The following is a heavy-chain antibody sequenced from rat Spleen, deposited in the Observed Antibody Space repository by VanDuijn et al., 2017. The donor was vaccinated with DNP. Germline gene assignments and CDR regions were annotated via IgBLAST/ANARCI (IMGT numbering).Heavy chain of an antibody. J-gene: IGHJ1*01. Sequence: EVQLVESGGGLVQPGRSMKLSCAASGFTFSNYDMAWVRQAPKKGLEWVATISYDGSSTYYRDSVKGRFTISRDNAKSTLYLQMDSLRSEDTATYYCTTEGRDDWYFDFWGPGTMVTVSS. CDR1: GFTFSNYD. CDR3: TTEGRDDWYFDF. V-gene: IGHV5-7*01. CDR2: ISYDGSST. D-gene: IGHD1-11*01.